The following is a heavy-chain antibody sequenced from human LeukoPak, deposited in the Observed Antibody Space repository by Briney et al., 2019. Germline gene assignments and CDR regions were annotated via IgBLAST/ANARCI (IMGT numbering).Heavy chain of an antibody. CDR1: GDSISSSNW. D-gene: IGHD2-21*02. V-gene: IGHV4-4*02. CDR2: IYHSGTT. J-gene: IGHJ4*02. CDR3: ARHPLDIVMVTPIRGGLDY. Sequence: PSQTLSLTCTVSGDSISSSNWWNWVRQPPGKGLEWIGEIYHSGTTNYNPSLKSRVTISVDSSKNQFSLKLSSVTAADTAIYYCARHPLDIVMVTPIRGGLDYWGQGTLVTVSS.